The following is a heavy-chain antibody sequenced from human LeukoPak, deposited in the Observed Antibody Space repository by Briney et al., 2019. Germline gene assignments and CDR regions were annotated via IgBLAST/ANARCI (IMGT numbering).Heavy chain of an antibody. J-gene: IGHJ4*02. Sequence: GESLETSCKASGYRFTTHWIGWGRPIPGKGLEWMRIIYPDGSDTRYSTSFEEHVPILADQFISTAFPQRSNLQAPDTALLFLWRHGDSYESPYYYWGQGTLVTV. D-gene: IGHD5-12*01. CDR1: GYRFTTHW. CDR2: IYPDGSDT. CDR3: WRHGDSYESPYYY. V-gene: IGHV5-51*01.